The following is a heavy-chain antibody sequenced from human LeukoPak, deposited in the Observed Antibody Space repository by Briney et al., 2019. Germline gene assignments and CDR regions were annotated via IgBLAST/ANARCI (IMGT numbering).Heavy chain of an antibody. Sequence: ASVKVSCKASGYTFTSYGISWVRQAPGQGLEWMGWISAYNGNTNYAQKLQGRVTMTTDTSTSTAYMELRSLRSDDTAVYYCARSAYYDILTGYYTWFDPWGQGTLVTVPA. V-gene: IGHV1-18*01. CDR3: ARSAYYDILTGYYTWFDP. J-gene: IGHJ5*02. CDR2: ISAYNGNT. D-gene: IGHD3-9*01. CDR1: GYTFTSYG.